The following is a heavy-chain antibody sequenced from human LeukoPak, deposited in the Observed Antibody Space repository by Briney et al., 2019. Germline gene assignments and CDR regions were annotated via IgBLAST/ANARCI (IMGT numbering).Heavy chain of an antibody. CDR1: GGSISTYN. CDR2: IYTSGTT. D-gene: IGHD6-13*01. J-gene: IGHJ5*02. V-gene: IGHV4-4*07. Sequence: SSETLSLTCTVSGGSISTYNWSWIRQPGGKGLEWIGRIYTSGTTNFNPSLKSRVTMSVDTSKNQLSLKLTSVTAADTAVYYCARDHLWAESGDNWFDPWGQGTLVTVSS. CDR3: ARDHLWAESGDNWFDP.